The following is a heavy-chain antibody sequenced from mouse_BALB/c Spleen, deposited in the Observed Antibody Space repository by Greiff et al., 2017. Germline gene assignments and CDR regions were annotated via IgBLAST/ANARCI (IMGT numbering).Heavy chain of an antibody. D-gene: IGHD1-1*01. CDR1: GYTFTSYW. CDR2: INPSNGRT. CDR3: VTGSSYFDV. V-gene: IGHV1S81*02. Sequence: QVQLKQPGAELVKPGASVKLSCKASGYTFTSYWMHWVKQRPGQGLEWIGEINPSNGRTNYNEKFKSKATLTVDKSSSTAYMQLSSLTSEDSAVYYCVTGSSYFDVWGAGTTVTVSS. J-gene: IGHJ1*01.